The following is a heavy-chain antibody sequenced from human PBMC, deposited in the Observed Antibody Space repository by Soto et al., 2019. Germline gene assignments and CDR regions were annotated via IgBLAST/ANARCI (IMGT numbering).Heavy chain of an antibody. Sequence: GGSLRLSCAASGFTFSSYWMSWVRQAPGKGLEWVANIKQDGSEKYYVDSVKGRFTISRDNAKNSLYLQMNSLRAEDTAVYYCARDLGGPRYYYYYYMDVWGKGTTVTVSS. CDR2: IKQDGSEK. CDR3: ARDLGGPRYYYYYYMDV. D-gene: IGHD3-16*01. J-gene: IGHJ6*03. V-gene: IGHV3-7*01. CDR1: GFTFSSYW.